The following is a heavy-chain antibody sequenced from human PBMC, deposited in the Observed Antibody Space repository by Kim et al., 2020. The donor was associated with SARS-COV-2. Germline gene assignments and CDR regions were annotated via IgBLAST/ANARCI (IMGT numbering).Heavy chain of an antibody. CDR3: TRAHYMDV. Sequence: ASVKVSCKASGYIFTGFYIHWVRQAPGQGLEWMGWIIPTSGATYFAEKFQGRVTMTRDTSISTVYMEVSTPESDDTAVYYCTRAHYMDVWGQGTTVTVSS. J-gene: IGHJ6*02. V-gene: IGHV1-2*02. CDR1: GYIFTGFY. CDR2: IIPTSGAT.